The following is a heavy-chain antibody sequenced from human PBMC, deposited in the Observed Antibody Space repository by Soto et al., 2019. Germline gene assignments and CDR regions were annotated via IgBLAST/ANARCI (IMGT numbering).Heavy chain of an antibody. J-gene: IGHJ4*02. Sequence: SGPTLVNPTQTLTLTCTFSGFSLSSKGMRVSWIRQPPGKALEWLARIDWDDDKFYSPSLRTRLAISKGTSKNQVVLTMTNVDPMDTDTYYCARSPGGFTVATYFFDYWGQGTLVTVSS. CDR3: ARSPGGFTVATYFFDY. CDR1: GFSLSSKGMR. CDR2: IDWDDDK. V-gene: IGHV2-70*04. D-gene: IGHD3-16*01.